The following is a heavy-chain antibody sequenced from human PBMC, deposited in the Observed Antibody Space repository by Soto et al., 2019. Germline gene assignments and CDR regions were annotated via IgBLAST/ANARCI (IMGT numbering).Heavy chain of an antibody. CDR3: ARESPSPARHPDAFDI. Sequence: ASVNVSCQASGYTFTSYGISLVRQAPGQGLEWMGWISAYNGNTNYAQKLQGRVTMTTDTSTSTAYMELRSLRSDDTAVYYCARESPSPARHPDAFDIWGQGTMVTVSS. CDR2: ISAYNGNT. J-gene: IGHJ3*02. V-gene: IGHV1-18*01. CDR1: GYTFTSYG.